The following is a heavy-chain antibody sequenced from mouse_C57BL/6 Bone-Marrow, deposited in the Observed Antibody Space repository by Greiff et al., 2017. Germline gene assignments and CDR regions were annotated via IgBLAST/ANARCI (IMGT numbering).Heavy chain of an antibody. CDR3: ARGAYDFSWFAY. V-gene: IGHV1-54*01. J-gene: IGHJ3*01. Sequence: VQLQQSGAELVRPGTSVKVSCKASGYAFTNYLIEWVKQRPGQGLEWIGVINPGSGGTNYNEKFKGKATLTADKSSSTAYMQLSSLTSEDAAVYFCARGAYDFSWFAYWGQGTLVTVSA. D-gene: IGHD2-4*01. CDR1: GYAFTNYL. CDR2: INPGSGGT.